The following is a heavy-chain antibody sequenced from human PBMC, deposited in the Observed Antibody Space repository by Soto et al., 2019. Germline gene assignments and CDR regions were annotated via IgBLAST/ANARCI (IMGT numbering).Heavy chain of an antibody. J-gene: IGHJ1*01. CDR3: ARGDYVWGSYPLHGYFQH. D-gene: IGHD3-16*02. V-gene: IGHV4-30-2*01. CDR2: IYHSGST. CDR1: GGSISSGGYS. Sequence: ASETLSLTCAVSGGSISSGGYSWSWIRQPPGKGLEWIGYIYHSGSTYYNPSLKSRVTISVDRSKNQFSLKLSSVTAADTAVYYCARGDYVWGSYPLHGYFQHWGQGTLVTVSS.